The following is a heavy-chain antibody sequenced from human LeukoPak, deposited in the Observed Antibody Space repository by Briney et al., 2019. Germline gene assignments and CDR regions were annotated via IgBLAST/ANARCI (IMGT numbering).Heavy chain of an antibody. CDR3: ARGGFHESGGYYFSRDWYFDV. V-gene: IGHV3-30*03. Sequence: GGALRLSCAASGFTLSSNYMSWVRQAPGKGLQWVAVISKDGTNTFYADSVKGRFSLARDNSKDTVYLRMNSLRPEDTSVHFCARGGFHESGGYYFSRDWYFDVWGRGTLATVSS. CDR1: GFTLSSNY. CDR2: ISKDGTNT. J-gene: IGHJ2*01. D-gene: IGHD3-22*01.